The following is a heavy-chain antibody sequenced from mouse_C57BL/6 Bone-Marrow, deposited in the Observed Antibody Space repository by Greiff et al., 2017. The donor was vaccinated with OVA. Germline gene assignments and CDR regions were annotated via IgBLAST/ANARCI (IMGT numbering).Heavy chain of an antibody. J-gene: IGHJ1*03. CDR1: GYTFTDYE. V-gene: IGHV1-15*01. Sequence: VKLQESGAELVRPGASVTLSCKASGYTFTDYEMHWVKQTPVHGLEWIGAIDPETGGTAYNQKFKGKAILTADKSSSTAYMELRSLTSEDSAVYYCTRWYYGSRDWYFDVWGTGTTVTVSS. CDR2: IDPETGGT. CDR3: TRWYYGSRDWYFDV. D-gene: IGHD1-1*01.